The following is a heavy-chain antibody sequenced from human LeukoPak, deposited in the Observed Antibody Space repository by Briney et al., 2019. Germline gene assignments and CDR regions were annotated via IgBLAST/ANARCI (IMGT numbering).Heavy chain of an antibody. Sequence: SETLSLTCTVSGGSIGSGGYYWSWIRQHPGKGLEWIGYIYYSGSTYYNPSLKSRVTISVDTSKNQFSLKLSSVTAADTAVYYCARNGGKGPFDYWGQGTLVTVSS. J-gene: IGHJ4*02. CDR3: ARNGGKGPFDY. CDR1: GGSIGSGGYY. D-gene: IGHD4-23*01. CDR2: IYYSGST. V-gene: IGHV4-31*03.